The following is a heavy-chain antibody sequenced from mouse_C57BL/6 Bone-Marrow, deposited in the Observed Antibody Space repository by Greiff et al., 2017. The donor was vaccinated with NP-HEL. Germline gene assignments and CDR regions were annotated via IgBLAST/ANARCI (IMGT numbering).Heavy chain of an antibody. CDR3: ARRMYYDGSRYFDY. J-gene: IGHJ2*01. CDR1: GYTFTSYW. V-gene: IGHV1-64*01. D-gene: IGHD1-1*01. Sequence: QVQLQQPGAELVKPGASVKLSCKASGYTFTSYWMHWVKQRPGQGLEWIGMIHPNSGSTNYNEKFKSKATLTVDKSSSTAYMQLSSLTSEDSAVYYCARRMYYDGSRYFDYWGQGTTLTVSS. CDR2: IHPNSGST.